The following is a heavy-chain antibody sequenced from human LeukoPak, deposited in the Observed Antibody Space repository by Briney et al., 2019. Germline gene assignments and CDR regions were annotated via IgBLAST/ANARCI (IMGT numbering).Heavy chain of an antibody. CDR2: ISYDGSNK. J-gene: IGHJ4*02. V-gene: IGHV3-30*01. CDR1: GFTFSSYA. Sequence: GGSLRLSCAASGFTFSSYAMHWVRQAPGKGLEWVAVISYDGSNKYYADSVKGRFTISRDNSKNTLYLQMNSLRAEDTAVYYCARPTSIAAAGIGFDYWGQGTLVTVSS. CDR3: ARPTSIAAAGIGFDY. D-gene: IGHD6-13*01.